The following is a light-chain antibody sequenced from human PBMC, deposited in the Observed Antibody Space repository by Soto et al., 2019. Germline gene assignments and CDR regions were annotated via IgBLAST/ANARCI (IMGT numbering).Light chain of an antibody. J-gene: IGLJ3*02. CDR2: INYDGTH. CDR3: QSLGTGIQV. V-gene: IGLV4-69*01. CDR1: SGYSTNA. Sequence: QAVVTQSPSASASLGASVKLTCTLSSGYSTNAIAWHQQQSEKGPRFLMKINYDGTHSKGDGFFDRFSGSSSGAERHLSISXXQSEDEADYYCQSLGTGIQVFGGGTQLTV.